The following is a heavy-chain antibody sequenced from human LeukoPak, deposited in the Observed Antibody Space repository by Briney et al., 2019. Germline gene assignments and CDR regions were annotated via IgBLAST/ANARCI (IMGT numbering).Heavy chain of an antibody. D-gene: IGHD2-21*01. CDR1: GFTFSDYT. CDR3: ARDESGDNDAFDI. Sequence: GGSLRLSCSASGFTFSDYTMNWVRLAPGKGLEWVSSISGSSNYIYYADSVKGRFTISRGNAKNSLYLQMNSLRVEDTAIYYCARDESGDNDAFDIWGQGTMVTVSS. V-gene: IGHV3-21*01. CDR2: ISGSSNYI. J-gene: IGHJ3*02.